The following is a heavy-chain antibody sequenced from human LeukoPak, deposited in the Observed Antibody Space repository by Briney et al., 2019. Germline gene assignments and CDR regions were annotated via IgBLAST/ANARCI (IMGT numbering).Heavy chain of an antibody. Sequence: GGSLRLSCAASTFTFSGYSMTWVRQAPGKGLEWVSYISETSSHTYYADSVKGRFTISRDNAKNSLYLQMNSLRAEDTAIYYCARDRAVKARIGGMDVWGQGTTVIVSS. D-gene: IGHD5-12*01. CDR3: ARDRAVKARIGGMDV. CDR1: TFTFSGYS. J-gene: IGHJ6*02. V-gene: IGHV3-21*06. CDR2: ISETSSHT.